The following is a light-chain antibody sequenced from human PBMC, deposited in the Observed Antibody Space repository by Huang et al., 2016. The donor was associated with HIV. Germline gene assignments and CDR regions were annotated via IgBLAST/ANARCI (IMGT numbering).Light chain of an antibody. J-gene: IGKJ4*01. V-gene: IGKV3-15*01. CDR2: GSS. CDR1: RTVSNN. Sequence: IVMTQSPATLSVSPGERVTISCRAIRTVSNNLAWYQQRPGQAPRLLIYGSSTRAPGIPARFSGNGSGTDFSLTISSLQSEDFALYYCHQYNNWLLSFGGGTRVDI. CDR3: HQYNNWLLS.